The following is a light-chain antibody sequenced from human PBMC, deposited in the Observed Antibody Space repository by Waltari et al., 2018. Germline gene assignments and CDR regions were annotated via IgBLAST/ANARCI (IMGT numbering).Light chain of an antibody. CDR1: QSLLRSTGYNS. Sequence: DIVMTQSPLSLSVTPGEPASISCRSSQSLLRSTGYNSLDWYVQKPGRPPQLLISLGSDRASGVPDRFSGSGTGTDFTLKISRVEAEDVGIYYCMQALHTPTTFGPGTKVDIK. CDR3: MQALHTPTT. V-gene: IGKV2-28*01. CDR2: LGS. J-gene: IGKJ3*01.